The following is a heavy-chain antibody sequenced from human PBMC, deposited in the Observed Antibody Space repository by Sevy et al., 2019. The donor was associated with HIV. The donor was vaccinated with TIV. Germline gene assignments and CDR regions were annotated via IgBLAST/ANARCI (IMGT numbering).Heavy chain of an antibody. J-gene: IGHJ4*02. V-gene: IGHV4-30-4*01. CDR1: GGSISSGDYY. Sequence: SGTLSLTCTVSGGSISSGDYYWSWIRQPPGKGLEWIGYIYYSGSTYYNPSLKSRVTISVDTSKNQFSLKLSSVTAADTAVYYCASYCSGGSCSYYFDYWGQGTLVTVSS. CDR3: ASYCSGGSCSYYFDY. CDR2: IYYSGST. D-gene: IGHD2-15*01.